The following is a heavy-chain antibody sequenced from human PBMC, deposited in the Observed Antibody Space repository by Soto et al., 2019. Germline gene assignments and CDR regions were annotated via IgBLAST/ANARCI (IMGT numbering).Heavy chain of an antibody. D-gene: IGHD6-13*01. Sequence: GGSLRLSCAAPGFTFSSYSMNWVRQAPGKGLEWVSSISSSSSYIYYADSVKGRFTISRDNAKNSLYLQMNSLRAEDTAVYYCARDKHSSSWHDYWGQGTLVTVSS. V-gene: IGHV3-21*01. CDR2: ISSSSSYI. CDR3: ARDKHSSSWHDY. CDR1: GFTFSSYS. J-gene: IGHJ4*02.